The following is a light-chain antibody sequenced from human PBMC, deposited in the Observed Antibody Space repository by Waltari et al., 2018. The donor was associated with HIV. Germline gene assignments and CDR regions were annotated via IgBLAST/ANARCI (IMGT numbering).Light chain of an antibody. CDR3: QQYNNWPLMYT. Sequence: EIVMTQSPATLSVSLGERATLSCRASQSVSSNLAWYQQKPGQAPRLLIDSASTRATGIPARFSGSGSGTECTLTISSLQSEDFAVYYCQQYNNWPLMYTFGQGTKLEIK. CDR2: SAS. V-gene: IGKV3-15*01. CDR1: QSVSSN. J-gene: IGKJ2*01.